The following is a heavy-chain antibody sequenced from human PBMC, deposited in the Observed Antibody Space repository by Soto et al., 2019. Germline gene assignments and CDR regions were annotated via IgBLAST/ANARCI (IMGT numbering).Heavy chain of an antibody. J-gene: IGHJ4*02. CDR3: ARVRGDSSSSYYFDH. CDR2: ISSSGTGV. D-gene: IGHD3-22*01. V-gene: IGHV3-11*01. Sequence: PGGSLRLSCAVSGFSLSDYYISWIRQAPGEGLEWVSYISSSGTGVHYADSVKGRFTISKDNANNSLYLQMNSLRAEDTAVYYCARVRGDSSSSYYFDHWGQGALVTVSS. CDR1: GFSLSDYY.